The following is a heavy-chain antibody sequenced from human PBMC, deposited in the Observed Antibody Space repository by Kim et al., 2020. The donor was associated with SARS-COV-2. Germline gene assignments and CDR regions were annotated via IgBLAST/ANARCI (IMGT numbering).Heavy chain of an antibody. D-gene: IGHD6-25*01. CDR1: GYAFSDYS. Sequence: ASVKVSCKASGYAFSDYSIHGVRQAPGQGVEWMGWSKPNTGDAHYAQKFQGWVTITRDTSISTAYMEVTGLKSDDTAVYYFATDLGGFDSSGYFCYWGQATLLTVSS. J-gene: IGHJ4*01. CDR2: SKPNTGDA. V-gene: IGHV1-2*04. CDR3: ATDLGGFDSSGYFCY.